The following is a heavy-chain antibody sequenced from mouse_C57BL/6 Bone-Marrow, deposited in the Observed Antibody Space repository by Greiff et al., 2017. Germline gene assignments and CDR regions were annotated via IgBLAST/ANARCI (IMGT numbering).Heavy chain of an antibody. J-gene: IGHJ4*01. CDR1: GYTFTDYY. V-gene: IGHV1-26*01. D-gene: IGHD2-4*01. CDR2: INPNNGGT. Sequence: EVQLQQSGPELVKPGASVKISCKASGYTFTDYYMNWVKQSHGKSLEWIGDINPNNGGTSYNQKFKGKATLTVDKSSSTAYMELRSLTSEDSAVYYCARRGISMITSYAMDYWGQGTSVTVSS. CDR3: ARRGISMITSYAMDY.